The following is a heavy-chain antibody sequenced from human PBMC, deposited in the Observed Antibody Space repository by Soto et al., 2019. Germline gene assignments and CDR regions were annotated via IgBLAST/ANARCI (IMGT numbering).Heavy chain of an antibody. V-gene: IGHV3-15*01. CDR2: IKTKSDGGTA. D-gene: IGHD1-26*01. J-gene: IGHJ4*02. CDR1: GFTFSNTW. Sequence: EVQLVESGGGLVRPGESLRLSCAASGFTFSNTWMSWVRQAPGKGLEWVGRIKTKSDGGTADYAAPVKGRFTISRDDSKDTLCLQMNSLKTEDTAMYYCTTGLRWELLGNNYWGQGTLVTVSS. CDR3: TTGLRWELLGNNY.